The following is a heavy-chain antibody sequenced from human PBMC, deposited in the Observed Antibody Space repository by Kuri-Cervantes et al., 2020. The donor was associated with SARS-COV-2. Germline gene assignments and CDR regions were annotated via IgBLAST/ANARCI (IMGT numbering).Heavy chain of an antibody. CDR2: IGTAGDT. CDR1: GFTFSSYD. Sequence: GESLKISCAASGFTFSSYDMHWVRQATGKGLEWVSAIGTAGDTYYPGSVKGRFTISRENAKNSLYLQMNSLRAEDTAVYYCARGFRAGPGEYFDLWGRGTLVTVSS. CDR3: ARGFRAGPGEYFDL. D-gene: IGHD3-10*01. V-gene: IGHV3-13*04. J-gene: IGHJ2*01.